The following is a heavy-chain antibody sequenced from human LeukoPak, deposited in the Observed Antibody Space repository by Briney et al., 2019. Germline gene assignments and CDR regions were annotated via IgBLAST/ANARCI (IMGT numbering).Heavy chain of an antibody. CDR1: VYCSTTHY. Sequence: GASVKVSCKASVYCSTTHYMLWLRQAPGQGLEWMGIINPSGGSTSYAQKFQGRVTMTRDTSTSTVYMELSSLRSEHTAAYYCAKAGYCTNVVCPLRHWYFDLWGSGTLVTVSS. CDR3: AKAGYCTNVVCPLRHWYFDL. D-gene: IGHD2-8*01. J-gene: IGHJ2*01. V-gene: IGHV1-46*01. CDR2: INPSGGST.